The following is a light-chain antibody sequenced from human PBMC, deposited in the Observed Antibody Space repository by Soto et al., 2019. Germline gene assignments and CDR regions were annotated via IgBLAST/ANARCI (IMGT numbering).Light chain of an antibody. Sequence: QSALTQPPSVSEAPRQRVTISCSGSSSNVGNNAVNWYQQLPGKAPKLLIYYDDLLPSGVSDRFSGSKSGTSASLAISGLQSEDEADYYCAVWDDSLNGVVFGGGTKLNVL. J-gene: IGLJ2*01. CDR2: YDD. CDR3: AVWDDSLNGVV. V-gene: IGLV1-36*01. CDR1: SSNVGNNA.